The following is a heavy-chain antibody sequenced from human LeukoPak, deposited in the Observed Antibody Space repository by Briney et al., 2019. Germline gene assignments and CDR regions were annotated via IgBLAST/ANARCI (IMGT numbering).Heavy chain of an antibody. CDR1: GFTFSSYA. CDR2: ISYDGSNK. J-gene: IGHJ4*02. D-gene: IGHD6-19*01. Sequence: GRSLRLSCAASGFTFSSYAMHWVRQAPGKGLEWVAVISYDGSNKYYADSVKGRFTISRDNSKNTLYLQMNSLRAEDTAVYYCARDIAVAGTGYWGQGTLVTVSS. V-gene: IGHV3-30-3*01. CDR3: ARDIAVAGTGY.